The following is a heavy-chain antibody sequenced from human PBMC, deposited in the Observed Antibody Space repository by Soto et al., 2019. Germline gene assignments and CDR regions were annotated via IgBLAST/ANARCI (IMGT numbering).Heavy chain of an antibody. V-gene: IGHV5-51*01. D-gene: IGHD3-3*01. Sequence: GESLKISCKGSGYNFAGYWIAWVRQMPGKGLELMGIIYPSDSDTRYRPSFQGQVTISADKSISSAYLQWSSLRASDTAMYYCARGGVSTRTFDDWGQGTPVPVSS. CDR1: GYNFAGYW. CDR2: IYPSDSDT. J-gene: IGHJ4*02. CDR3: ARGGVSTRTFDD.